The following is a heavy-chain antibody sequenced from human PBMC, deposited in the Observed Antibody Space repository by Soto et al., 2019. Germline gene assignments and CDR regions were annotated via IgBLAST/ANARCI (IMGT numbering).Heavy chain of an antibody. V-gene: IGHV3-23*01. D-gene: IGHD3-9*01. CDR2: ISGSGGST. CDR1: GFTFSSYA. Sequence: AGGSLRLSCAASGFTFSSYAMSWVRQAPGKGLEWVSAISGSGGSTYYADSVKGRFTTSRDNSKNTLYLQMNSLRAEDTAVYYCAKGVLRYFDWLLPPDYYYYYGMDVWGQGTTVTVSS. J-gene: IGHJ6*02. CDR3: AKGVLRYFDWLLPPDYYYYYGMDV.